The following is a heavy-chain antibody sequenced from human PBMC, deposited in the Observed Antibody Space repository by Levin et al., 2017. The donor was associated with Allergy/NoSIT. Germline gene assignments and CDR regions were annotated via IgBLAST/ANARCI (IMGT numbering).Heavy chain of an antibody. CDR1: GFTFSTYV. J-gene: IGHJ4*02. Sequence: PGGSLRLSCAVSGFTFSTYVMSWVRQVPGKGLEWVSGIGGGGVTTYYADSVKGRFTISRDNSKNTLYLQMNSLRVEDTAVYYCAKSDGSGWFFDYWGQGTLVTVSS. CDR2: IGGGGVTT. CDR3: AKSDGSGWFFDY. D-gene: IGHD6-19*01. V-gene: IGHV3-23*01.